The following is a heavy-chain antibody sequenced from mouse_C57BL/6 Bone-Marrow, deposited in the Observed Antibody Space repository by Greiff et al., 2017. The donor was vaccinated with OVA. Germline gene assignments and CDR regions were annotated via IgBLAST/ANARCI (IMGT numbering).Heavy chain of an antibody. V-gene: IGHV1-64*01. CDR2: IHPNSGST. CDR1: GYTFTSYW. D-gene: IGHD2-1*01. Sequence: QVQLKQPGAELVKPGASVKLSCKASGYTFTSYWMHWVKQRPGQGLEWIGMIHPNSGSTNYNEKFKSKATLTVDKSSSTAYMQLSSLTSEDSAVYYCARLGIYYGNYEWFAYWGQGTLVTVSA. J-gene: IGHJ3*01. CDR3: ARLGIYYGNYEWFAY.